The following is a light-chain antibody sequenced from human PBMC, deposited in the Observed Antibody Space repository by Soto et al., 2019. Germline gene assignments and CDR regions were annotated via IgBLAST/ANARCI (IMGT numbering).Light chain of an antibody. Sequence: QSALAQPASVSGSPGQSITISCTGISSDIGVFKYVSWYQQHPGKAPKLLIYDVSNRPSGVSDRFSGTKSGNTASLTISGLQTEDEADYYCSSYIHSTTSFATGTKVTVL. V-gene: IGLV2-14*03. J-gene: IGLJ1*01. CDR2: DVS. CDR1: SSDIGVFKY. CDR3: SSYIHSTTS.